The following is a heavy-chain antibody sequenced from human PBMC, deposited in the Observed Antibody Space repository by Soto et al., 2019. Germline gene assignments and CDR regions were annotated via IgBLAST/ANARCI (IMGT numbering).Heavy chain of an antibody. CDR2: IQSGGAT. Sequence: QLAESGGGLFQAGGSTRLSCLVSGFTVGRHDMAWVRQAPGKGLEWASIIQSGGATYYPDSAQGRFTISRDNSKNTVYLQMNSLRVEDTGVYSCVRVLYDSGVVDFWGQGSLITVS. CDR1: GFTVGRHD. J-gene: IGHJ4*02. D-gene: IGHD5-12*01. V-gene: IGHV3-53*01. CDR3: VRVLYDSGVVDF.